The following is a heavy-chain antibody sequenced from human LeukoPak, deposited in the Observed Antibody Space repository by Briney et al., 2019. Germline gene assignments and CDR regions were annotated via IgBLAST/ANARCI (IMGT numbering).Heavy chain of an antibody. Sequence: ASVKVSCKASGYTFTGYYMHWVRQAPGQGLEWMGWINPNSGDTNYAQKFQGRVTMTRDTSISTAYMELSRRRSDDTAVYYCAVLWFGELPLNWFDPWGQGTLVTVSS. D-gene: IGHD3-10*01. V-gene: IGHV1-2*02. CDR2: INPNSGDT. J-gene: IGHJ5*02. CDR1: GYTFTGYY. CDR3: AVLWFGELPLNWFDP.